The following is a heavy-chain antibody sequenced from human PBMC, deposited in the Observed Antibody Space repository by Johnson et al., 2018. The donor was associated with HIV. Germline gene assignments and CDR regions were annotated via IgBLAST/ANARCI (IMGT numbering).Heavy chain of an antibody. CDR3: AKDRSGSAGAFDI. CDR1: GFTFSNYA. Sequence: VQLVESGGDLVLPGGSLRLSCAASGFTFSNYAMSWVRQAPGKGLQWVSTISGRAGRTDYADSVKGRFPISRDNSKNTLYLQMNSLRAEDTAVYYCAKDRSGSAGAFDIWGQGTMVTVSS. V-gene: IGHV3-23*04. D-gene: IGHD1-26*01. CDR2: ISGRAGRT. J-gene: IGHJ3*02.